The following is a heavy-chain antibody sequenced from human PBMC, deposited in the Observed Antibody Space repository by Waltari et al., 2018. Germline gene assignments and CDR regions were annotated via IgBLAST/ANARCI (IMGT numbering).Heavy chain of an antibody. Sequence: EVQVVQSGAEVKKPGATVKISCKASGYTFTDFYIHWLQLAPGKGLEWMGRDNTDDGGTMYGMNFRDRITMTADTSTNTAYMELSSLRSADTAVYYCVVGGYCSPSICPWDYWGQGTLVTVSS. J-gene: IGHJ4*02. CDR2: DNTDDGGT. D-gene: IGHD2-15*01. CDR3: VVGGYCSPSICPWDY. V-gene: IGHV1-69-2*01. CDR1: GYTFTDFY.